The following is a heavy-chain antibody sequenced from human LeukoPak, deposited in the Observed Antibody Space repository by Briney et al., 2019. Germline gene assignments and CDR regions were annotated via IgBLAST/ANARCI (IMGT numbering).Heavy chain of an antibody. CDR2: MNPNSGNT. J-gene: IGHJ6*03. D-gene: IGHD5-24*01. CDR1: GYTFTSYG. Sequence: ASVKVSCKASGYTFTSYGISWVRQAPGQGLEWMGWMNPNSGNTGYAQKFQGRVTMTTDTSITTAYMELSRLRSDDTAVYYCARDGFYYYYYMDVWGKGTTVTVSS. V-gene: IGHV1-8*02. CDR3: ARDGFYYYYYMDV.